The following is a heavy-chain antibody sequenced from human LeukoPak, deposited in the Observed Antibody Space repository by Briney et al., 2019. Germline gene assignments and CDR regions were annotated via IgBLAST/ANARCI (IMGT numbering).Heavy chain of an antibody. J-gene: IGHJ4*02. V-gene: IGHV3-21*01. CDR3: AREPTYGSGSYHDY. CDR2: ISSSSSYI. CDR1: GFTFSSYS. Sequence: PGGSLRLSCAASGFTFSSYSMNRVRQAPGKGLEWVSSISSSSSYIYYADSVKGRFTISRDNAKNSLYLQMNSLRAEDTAVYYCAREPTYGSGSYHDYWGQGTLVTVSS. D-gene: IGHD3-10*01.